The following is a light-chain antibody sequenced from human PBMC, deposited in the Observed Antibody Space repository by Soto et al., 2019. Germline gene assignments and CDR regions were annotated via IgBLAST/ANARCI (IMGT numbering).Light chain of an antibody. CDR1: SGHSSYA. V-gene: IGLV4-69*01. J-gene: IGLJ2*01. CDR3: QTWGTGIQV. Sequence: QSVLTQSPSASASLGASVKLTCTLSSGHSSYAIAWHQQHPEKGRRYLMKLNSDGSHSKGDGIPDRFSGSSSGAERYLTISSLQSEDEGDYYCQTWGTGIQVFGGGTKLTVL. CDR2: LNSDGSH.